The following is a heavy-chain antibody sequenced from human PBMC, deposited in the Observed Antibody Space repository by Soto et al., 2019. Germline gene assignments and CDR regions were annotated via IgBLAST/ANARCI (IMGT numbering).Heavy chain of an antibody. D-gene: IGHD6-13*01. V-gene: IGHV1-2*04. Sequence: ASVKVSCTASGGTFSSYTITWVRQAPGQGLEWMGWINPNSGSTNYAQKFQGWVTMTGDKSTSTAYMELSRLRSDDTAVYYCARKAAGKNYFDYWGQGTLVTVS. CDR1: GGTFSSYT. J-gene: IGHJ4*02. CDR3: ARKAAGKNYFDY. CDR2: INPNSGST.